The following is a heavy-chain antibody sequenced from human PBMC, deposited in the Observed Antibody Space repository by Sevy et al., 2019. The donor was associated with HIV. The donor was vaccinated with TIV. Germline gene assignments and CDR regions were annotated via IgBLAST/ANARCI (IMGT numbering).Heavy chain of an antibody. V-gene: IGHV4-61*01. Sequence: SETLSLTCTVSGGSVSSGSYYWSWIRQPPGKGLEWIGYIYYSGSTNYNPSLKSRVTISVDTSKNQFSLKLSSVTAADTAVYYCAREVAAGWFDPWAQGTLVTVSS. CDR3: AREVAAGWFDP. CDR1: GGSVSSGSYY. CDR2: IYYSGST. D-gene: IGHD6-25*01. J-gene: IGHJ5*02.